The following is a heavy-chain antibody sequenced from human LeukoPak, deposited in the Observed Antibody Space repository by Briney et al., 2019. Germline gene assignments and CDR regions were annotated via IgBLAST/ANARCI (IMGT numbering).Heavy chain of an antibody. V-gene: IGHV3-33*01. Sequence: SGGSLRLSCAASGFTFSSYGMHWVRQAPGKGLEWVAVIWYDGSNKYYADSVKGRFTISRDNSKNTLYLQMNSLRAEDTAVYYCAREGRDYYENYYYGMDVWGKGTTVTVSS. CDR2: IWYDGSNK. CDR3: AREGRDYYENYYYGMDV. CDR1: GFTFSSYG. D-gene: IGHD3-22*01. J-gene: IGHJ6*04.